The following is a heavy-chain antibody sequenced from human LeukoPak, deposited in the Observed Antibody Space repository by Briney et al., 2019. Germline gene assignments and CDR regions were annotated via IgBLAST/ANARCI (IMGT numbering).Heavy chain of an antibody. CDR2: ISSSSSYI. CDR3: ARPLRDILIHDAFDI. D-gene: IGHD3-9*01. J-gene: IGHJ3*02. CDR1: GFTFSSYS. Sequence: GGSLRLSCAASGFTFSSYSMNWVRQAPGKELEWVSSISSSSSYIYYADSVKGRFTISRDNAKNSLYLQMNSLRAEDTAVYYCARPLRDILIHDAFDIWGQGTMVTVSS. V-gene: IGHV3-21*01.